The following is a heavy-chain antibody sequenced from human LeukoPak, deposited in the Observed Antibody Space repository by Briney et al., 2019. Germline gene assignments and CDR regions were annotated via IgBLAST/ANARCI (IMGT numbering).Heavy chain of an antibody. Sequence: GESLKISCKGSGYSFATYWIGWVRQMPGKGLEWMGIIYPGDSDTKYSPSFQGQVTISADKSINTASLQWSSLKASDTAIYCCARRGGAAEWFDPWGQGTMVTVSS. CDR3: ARRGGAAEWFDP. CDR2: IYPGDSDT. J-gene: IGHJ3*01. V-gene: IGHV5-51*01. D-gene: IGHD3-3*01. CDR1: GYSFATYW.